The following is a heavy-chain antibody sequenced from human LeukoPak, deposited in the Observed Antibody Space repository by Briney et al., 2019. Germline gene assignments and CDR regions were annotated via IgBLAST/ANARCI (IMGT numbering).Heavy chain of an antibody. Sequence: PSETLSLTCTVSGGSISSYYWSWIRQPPGKGLEWIGYIYYSGSTNYNPSLKSRVTISVDTSKNQFSLKLSSVTAADTAVYYCARLHDYGDPFDYWGQGTLVTVSS. V-gene: IGHV4-59*01. CDR1: GGSISSYY. CDR3: ARLHDYGDPFDY. CDR2: IYYSGST. D-gene: IGHD4-17*01. J-gene: IGHJ4*02.